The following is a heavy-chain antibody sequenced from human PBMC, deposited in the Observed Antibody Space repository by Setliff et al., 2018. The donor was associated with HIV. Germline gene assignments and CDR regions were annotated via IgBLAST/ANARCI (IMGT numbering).Heavy chain of an antibody. D-gene: IGHD3-16*01. CDR1: GFTFSNYW. CDR2: IKQDGSEI. CDR3: ARDEPTGGIDY. J-gene: IGHJ4*02. Sequence: QPGGSLRLSCAASGFTFSNYWMDWVRQAPGKGLEWVATIKQDGSEIYYMDSVKGRFTISRDNAKNSLYLQMNSLRAEDTAVYYCARDEPTGGIDYWGQGTLVTVSS. V-gene: IGHV3-7*01.